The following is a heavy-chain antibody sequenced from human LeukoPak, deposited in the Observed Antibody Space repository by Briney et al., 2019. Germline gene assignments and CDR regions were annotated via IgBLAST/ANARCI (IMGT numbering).Heavy chain of an antibody. CDR2: IRYDGSNK. D-gene: IGHD3-3*01. V-gene: IGHV3-30*02. Sequence: GGSLRLSCAASGFTFSSYGMHWVRQAPGKGLEWVAFIRYDGSNKYYADSVKGRFTISRDNSKNTLYLQMNSLRAEDTAVYYCAKGGTIFGVVIIPLDYWGQGTLVTVSS. J-gene: IGHJ4*02. CDR1: GFTFSSYG. CDR3: AKGGTIFGVVIIPLDY.